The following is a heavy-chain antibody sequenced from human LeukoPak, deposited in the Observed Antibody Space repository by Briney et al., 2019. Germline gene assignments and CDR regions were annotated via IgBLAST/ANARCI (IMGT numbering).Heavy chain of an antibody. V-gene: IGHV3-30*04. J-gene: IGHJ4*02. CDR1: GFPFSSCS. D-gene: IGHD4-23*01. CDR2: ISNDGSHK. Sequence: GGSLRLSCAASGFPFSSCSMHWARQAPGNGLEWVAVISNDGSHKYYADSVKGRFIISRDNSKNTLSLQMNTLRPDDTAVFYCARDPNRLADYGGDYFDHWGQGTLVTVSS. CDR3: ARDPNRLADYGGDYFDH.